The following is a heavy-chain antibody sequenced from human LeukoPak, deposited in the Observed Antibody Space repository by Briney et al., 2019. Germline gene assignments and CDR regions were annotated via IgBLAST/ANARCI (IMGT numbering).Heavy chain of an antibody. CDR1: GGSISSTGYY. Sequence: PSETLSLTCTVSGGSISSTGYYWGWIRQPPGKGLEWIGNVYYSGSTYSNPPLQSRLTISIDTSKNQFSLKLSSVTAADTAVYYCARENRYYDSSGYRYHYYGMDVWGQGTTVTVSS. V-gene: IGHV4-39*07. D-gene: IGHD3-22*01. CDR2: VYYSGST. J-gene: IGHJ6*02. CDR3: ARENRYYDSSGYRYHYYGMDV.